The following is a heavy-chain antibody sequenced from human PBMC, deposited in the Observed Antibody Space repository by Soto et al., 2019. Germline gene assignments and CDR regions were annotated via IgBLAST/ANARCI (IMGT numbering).Heavy chain of an antibody. CDR3: ARGVLDEGYFDY. V-gene: IGHV3-33*01. Sequence: PGGSLRLSCAAPGFTFSSYGMHWVRQAPGKGLEWVAVIWYDGSNKYYADSVKGRFTIPRDNSKNTLYLQMNSLRAEDTAVYYCARGVLDEGYFDYWGQGTLVTVSS. D-gene: IGHD1-1*01. CDR2: IWYDGSNK. J-gene: IGHJ4*02. CDR1: GFTFSSYG.